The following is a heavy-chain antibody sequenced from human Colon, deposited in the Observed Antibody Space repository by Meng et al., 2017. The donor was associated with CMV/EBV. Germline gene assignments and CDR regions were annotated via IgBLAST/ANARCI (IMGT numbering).Heavy chain of an antibody. CDR1: GLSVSNDYW. Sequence: VQLQESGPRLVTPSGTPSLTCAVSGLSVSNDYWWTWVRQAPGEGLEWIGEVSQDGRTNSNPSLKSRLSMSVDKSKNQFSLNLRSVTAADTASYFCASSSGWWRIDYWGHGTLVTSPQ. CDR3: ASSSGWWRIDY. D-gene: IGHD6-19*01. CDR2: VSQDGRT. V-gene: IGHV4-4*02. J-gene: IGHJ4*01.